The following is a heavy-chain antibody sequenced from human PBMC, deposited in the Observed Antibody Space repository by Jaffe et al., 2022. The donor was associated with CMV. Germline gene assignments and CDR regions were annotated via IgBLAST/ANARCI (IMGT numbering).Heavy chain of an antibody. Sequence: EVQLVESGGGLVQPGGSLRLSCAASGFTFSSYWMTWVRQAPGKGLEWVASIKQDGSDKYYVDSVKGRFTLSRDNTKNSLSLQMNSLRAEDTAVYYCARGLRAAVTSFDYWGQGTLVTVSS. CDR2: IKQDGSDK. J-gene: IGHJ4*02. D-gene: IGHD6-13*01. CDR3: ARGLRAAVTSFDY. V-gene: IGHV3-7*03. CDR1: GFTFSSYW.